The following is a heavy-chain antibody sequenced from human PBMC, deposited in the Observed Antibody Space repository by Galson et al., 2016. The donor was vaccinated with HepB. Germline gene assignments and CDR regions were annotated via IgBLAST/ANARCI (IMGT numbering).Heavy chain of an antibody. Sequence: TLSLTCTVSGGSITSGDSYWTWIRHHPGKGLEWIGYIYHSGTSDYNPSLRSRLTISVDTSKNQFSLNLRSVTAADTAMYYCARAIKRFLEWPAYYFDSWGHGALVTVSS. CDR2: IYHSGTS. CDR1: GGSITSGDSY. J-gene: IGHJ4*01. V-gene: IGHV4-31*03. D-gene: IGHD3-3*01. CDR3: ARAIKRFLEWPAYYFDS.